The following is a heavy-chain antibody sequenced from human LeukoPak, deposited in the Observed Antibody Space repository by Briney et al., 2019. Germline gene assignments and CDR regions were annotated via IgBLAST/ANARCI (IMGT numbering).Heavy chain of an antibody. Sequence: GGSLRLSCAASGFTFSTYAMSWVRQAPGKGLEWVSFISGSGSSTYYADSVRGRFTISRDNSKNALYLLMNNLRAEDTAIYYCATEWYTGTSLHYTYWGQGTLVTVSS. D-gene: IGHD1-26*01. J-gene: IGHJ4*02. CDR2: ISGSGSST. CDR1: GFTFSTYA. CDR3: ATEWYTGTSLHYTY. V-gene: IGHV3-23*01.